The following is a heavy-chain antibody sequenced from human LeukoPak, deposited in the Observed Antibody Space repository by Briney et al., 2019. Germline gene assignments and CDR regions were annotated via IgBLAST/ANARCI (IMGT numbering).Heavy chain of an antibody. D-gene: IGHD5-12*01. J-gene: IGHJ4*02. CDR2: ISGSTGYT. CDR1: GFTFSDYY. Sequence: SGGSLRLSCAASGFTFSDYYMSWIRQAPGKGLEWVSYISGSTGYTNYADSVKGRFTISRDNAKNSLFLHMNSLRAEDTAVYYCARTNSGYDSCDYWGQGTLVTVSS. V-gene: IGHV3-11*03. CDR3: ARTNSGYDSCDY.